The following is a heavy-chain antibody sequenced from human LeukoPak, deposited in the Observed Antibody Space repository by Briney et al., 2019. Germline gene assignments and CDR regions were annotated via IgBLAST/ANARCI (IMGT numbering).Heavy chain of an antibody. CDR3: ARDISEPCTPDI. V-gene: IGHV3-7*01. CDR2: IKGDGSEK. Sequence: SGGSLRLSCTASGFTFSLYWMSWVRQAPGKGLEWVATIKGDGSEKYYVDSVKGRFTISRDNAQNSLDLHMDSLRAEDTAVYYCARDISEPCTPDIGGQGALVTVSS. CDR1: GFTFSLYW. J-gene: IGHJ4*02. D-gene: IGHD1-14*01.